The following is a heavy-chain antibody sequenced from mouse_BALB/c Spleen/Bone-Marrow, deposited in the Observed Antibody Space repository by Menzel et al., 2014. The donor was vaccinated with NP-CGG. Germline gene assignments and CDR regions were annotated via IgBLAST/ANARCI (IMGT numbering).Heavy chain of an antibody. CDR3: ARYGNYNAMDY. CDR1: GYSITSGYY. Sequence: EVQLVESGPGLVKPSQSLSLTCSVTGYSITSGYYWNWIRQLPGNKLEWMGYISYDGSDNYNPSLKNRISITRDTSKNQFFLKLNSVTAEDTATYYCARYGNYNAMDYWGQGTSVTVSS. D-gene: IGHD2-1*01. CDR2: ISYDGSD. J-gene: IGHJ4*01. V-gene: IGHV3-6*02.